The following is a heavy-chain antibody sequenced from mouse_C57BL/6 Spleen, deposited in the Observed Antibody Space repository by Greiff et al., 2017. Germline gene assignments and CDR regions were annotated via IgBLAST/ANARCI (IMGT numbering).Heavy chain of an antibody. J-gene: IGHJ3*01. Sequence: VKLMESGPGLVQPSQSLSITCTVSGFSLTSYGVHWVRQSPGKGLEWLGVIWSGGSTDYNAAFISRLSISKDNSKSQVFFKMNSLQADDTAIYYCARTGIYYDYEGFAYWGQGTLVTVSA. CDR1: GFSLTSYG. D-gene: IGHD2-4*01. CDR3: ARTGIYYDYEGFAY. CDR2: IWSGGST. V-gene: IGHV2-2*01.